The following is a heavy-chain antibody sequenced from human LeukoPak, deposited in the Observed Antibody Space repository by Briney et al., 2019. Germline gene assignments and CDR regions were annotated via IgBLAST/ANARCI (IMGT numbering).Heavy chain of an antibody. V-gene: IGHV1-69*04. Sequence: SVKVSCKASGGTFSSYAISWVRQAPGQGLEWMGRIIPILGIANYAQKFQGRVTITADKSTSTAYMELSSLRSEDTAVYYCARDHPYYYGSGSSESYFDYWGQGTLVTVSS. J-gene: IGHJ4*02. CDR3: ARDHPYYYGSGSSESYFDY. CDR1: GGTFSSYA. D-gene: IGHD3-10*01. CDR2: IIPILGIA.